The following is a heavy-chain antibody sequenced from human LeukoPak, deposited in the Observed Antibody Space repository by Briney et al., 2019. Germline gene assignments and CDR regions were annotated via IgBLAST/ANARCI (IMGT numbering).Heavy chain of an antibody. CDR1: GGSISSYY. D-gene: IGHD2-2*01. Sequence: SETLSLTCTVSGGSISSYYWSWIRQPPGKGLEWIGYIYYSGSTNYNPSLKSRVTISVDTSKNQFSLKLSSVTAADTAVYYCARVAVVPAAPIDWYFDLWGRGTLVTVSS. CDR3: ARVAVVPAAPIDWYFDL. CDR2: IYYSGST. V-gene: IGHV4-59*01. J-gene: IGHJ2*01.